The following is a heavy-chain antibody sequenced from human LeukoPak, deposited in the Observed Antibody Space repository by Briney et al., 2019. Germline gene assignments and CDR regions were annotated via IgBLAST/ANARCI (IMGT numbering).Heavy chain of an antibody. Sequence: GGSLRLSCAASEFTFSSYAMQWVRQAPGKGLEWVSGISGSGDSTYYADSVKGRFTISRDNSKNTLYLQMNSLRDEDTTVYYCARVRSGYYFDYWGQGTLVTVSS. CDR2: ISGSGDST. V-gene: IGHV3-23*01. D-gene: IGHD6-19*01. CDR3: ARVRSGYYFDY. CDR1: EFTFSSYA. J-gene: IGHJ4*02.